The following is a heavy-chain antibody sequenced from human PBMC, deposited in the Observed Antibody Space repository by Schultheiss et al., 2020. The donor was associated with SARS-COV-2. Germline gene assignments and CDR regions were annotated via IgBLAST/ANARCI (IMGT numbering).Heavy chain of an antibody. Sequence: GGSLRLSCKGSGYSFTSYWIGWVRQMPGKGLEWVSGISWNSGSIGYADSVKGRFTISRDNSKDTLYLQMNSLRAEDTAVYYCAKDGPAYYYDSGNAFDIWGQGTMVTVSS. CDR3: AKDGPAYYYDSGNAFDI. J-gene: IGHJ3*02. CDR2: ISWNSGSI. D-gene: IGHD3-22*01. CDR1: GYSFTSYW. V-gene: IGHV3-23*01.